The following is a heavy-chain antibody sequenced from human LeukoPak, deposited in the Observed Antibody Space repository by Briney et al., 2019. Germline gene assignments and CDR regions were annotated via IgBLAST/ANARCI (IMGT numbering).Heavy chain of an antibody. CDR1: GFTLSSHS. CDR3: ARGEGGYSGYGGDY. J-gene: IGHJ4*02. CDR2: ISSSSSYI. V-gene: IGHV3-21*01. D-gene: IGHD5-12*01. Sequence: PGGSLRLSCAASGFTLSSHSMNWVRQAPGKGLEWVSSISSSSSYIYYADSVKGRFTISRDNAKNSLYLQMNSLRAEDTAVYYCARGEGGYSGYGGDYWGQGTLVTVSS.